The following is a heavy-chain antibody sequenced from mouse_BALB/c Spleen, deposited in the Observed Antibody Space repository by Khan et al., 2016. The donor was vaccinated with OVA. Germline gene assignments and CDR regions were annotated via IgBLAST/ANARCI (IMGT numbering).Heavy chain of an antibody. J-gene: IGHJ1*01. V-gene: IGHV1S135*01. D-gene: IGHD1-2*01. CDR2: IDPYYGGI. Sequence: VQLKQSGHELEKPGDSVKISCKASGYSFTGYNMNWVKQSNGTSLEWIGHIDPYYGGISYNQKFKGKATLTVDRSSSTAYMQLKSMTSEDSAFYYGARSTWYGEGWGAGTTVTVSS. CDR3: ARSTWYGEG. CDR1: GYSFTGYN.